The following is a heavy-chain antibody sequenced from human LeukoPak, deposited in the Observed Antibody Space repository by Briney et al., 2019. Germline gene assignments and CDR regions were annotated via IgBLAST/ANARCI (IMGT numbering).Heavy chain of an antibody. V-gene: IGHV3-15*01. CDR3: TTILRITMVRGVMAP. CDR2: IKSKTDGGTT. CDR1: GFTFSNAW. Sequence: PGGSLRLSCAASGFTFSNAWMSWVRQAPGKGLEWVGRIKSKTDGGTTDYAAPVKGRFTISRDDSKNTLYLQMNSLKTEDTAVYYCTTILRITMVRGVMAPWGQGTLVTVSS. D-gene: IGHD3-10*01. J-gene: IGHJ5*02.